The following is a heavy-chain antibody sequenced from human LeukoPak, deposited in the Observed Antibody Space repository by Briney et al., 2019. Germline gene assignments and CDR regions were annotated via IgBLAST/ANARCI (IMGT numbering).Heavy chain of an antibody. V-gene: IGHV3-33*06. J-gene: IGHJ3*02. CDR2: IWYDGSNK. CDR3: AKSALDFWSGPAAFDI. Sequence: GGSLRLSCAASGFTFSSYGMHWVRQAPGKGLEWVAVIWYDGSNKYYADSVKGRFTISRDNSKNTLYLQMNSLGAEDTAVYYCAKSALDFWSGPAAFDIGGEGTMVTVSS. D-gene: IGHD3-3*01. CDR1: GFTFSSYG.